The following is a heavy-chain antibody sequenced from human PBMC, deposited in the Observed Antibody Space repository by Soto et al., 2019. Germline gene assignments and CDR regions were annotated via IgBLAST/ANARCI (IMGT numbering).Heavy chain of an antibody. CDR1: GGSFSGYY. Sequence: QVQLQQWGAGLLKPSETLSLTCAVYGGSFSGYYWSWIRQPPGKGLEWTGEINHSGSTNYNPSLKSRVTISVDTSKNQFSLKLSSVTAADTAVYYCASRRVVATLDYWGQGTLVTVSS. CDR3: ASRRVVATLDY. V-gene: IGHV4-34*01. D-gene: IGHD5-12*01. J-gene: IGHJ4*02. CDR2: INHSGST.